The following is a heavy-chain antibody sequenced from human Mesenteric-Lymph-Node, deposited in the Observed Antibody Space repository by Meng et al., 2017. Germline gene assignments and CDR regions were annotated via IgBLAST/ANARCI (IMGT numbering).Heavy chain of an antibody. CDR3: ARSSGQPSLYYFDY. J-gene: IGHJ4*02. V-gene: IGHV1-24*01. CDR1: GYTLTELS. Sequence: ASVKVSCKVSGYTLTELSMHWVRQAPGKGLEWMGGFDPEDGETIYAQKFQGRVTMTSDTSTSTVHMELSSLRSEDTAVYYCARSSGQPSLYYFDYWGQGTLVTVSS. D-gene: IGHD2-15*01. CDR2: FDPEDGET.